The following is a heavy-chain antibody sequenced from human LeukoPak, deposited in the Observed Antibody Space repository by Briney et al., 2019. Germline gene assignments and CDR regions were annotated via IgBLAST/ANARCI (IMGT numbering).Heavy chain of an antibody. CDR3: ARKRPGAGAAFDI. Sequence: SETLSLTCTVSGGSISSYYWSWIRQPPGKGLGWIGYIYYSGSTNYNPSLKSRVTISVDTSKNQFSLKLSSVTAADTAVYYCARKRPGAGAAFDIWGQGTMVTVSS. V-gene: IGHV4-59*08. D-gene: IGHD3-10*01. CDR1: GGSISSYY. J-gene: IGHJ3*02. CDR2: IYYSGST.